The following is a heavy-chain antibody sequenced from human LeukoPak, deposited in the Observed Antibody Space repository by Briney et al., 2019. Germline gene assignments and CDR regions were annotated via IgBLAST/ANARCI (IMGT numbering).Heavy chain of an antibody. D-gene: IGHD2-21*01. Sequence: SETLSLTCSVTGGSISTTSNYWGWIRQPPGKGLEWIGSIYYSGSTYYNSSLKSRVTISVDTSKNQFSLKLNSVTAADTAVYYCARSLFWYFDLWGRGTLVTVSS. J-gene: IGHJ2*01. CDR2: IYYSGST. CDR1: GGSISTTSNY. CDR3: ARSLFWYFDL. V-gene: IGHV4-39*07.